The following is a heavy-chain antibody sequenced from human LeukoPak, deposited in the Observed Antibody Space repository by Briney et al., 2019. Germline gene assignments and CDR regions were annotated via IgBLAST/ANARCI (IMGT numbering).Heavy chain of an antibody. Sequence: SETLSLTCAVCGGSFSGYYWSWIRQPPGKGLEWIGEINHSGSTNYNPSLKSRVTISVDTSKNQFSLKLSSVTAADTAVYYCASRSRYSSGRGAFDIWGQGTMVTVSS. J-gene: IGHJ3*02. CDR3: ASRSRYSSGRGAFDI. CDR1: GGSFSGYY. D-gene: IGHD6-25*01. CDR2: INHSGST. V-gene: IGHV4-34*01.